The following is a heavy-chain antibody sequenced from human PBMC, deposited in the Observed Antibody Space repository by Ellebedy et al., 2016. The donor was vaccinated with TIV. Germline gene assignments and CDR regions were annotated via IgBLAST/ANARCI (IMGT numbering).Heavy chain of an antibody. CDR3: ARQGYTGSYLDY. CDR1: GDSIRSYF. CDR2: IYYNANI. J-gene: IGHJ4*02. Sequence: SETLSLTCTVSGDSIRSYFWSWIRQSPGKGLEWIGFIYYNANIIYNPSLKNRVTISIDTSKNQFSLKLSSVTAADTAVYYCARQGYTGSYLDYWGQGILVTVSS. D-gene: IGHD1-26*01. V-gene: IGHV4-59*08.